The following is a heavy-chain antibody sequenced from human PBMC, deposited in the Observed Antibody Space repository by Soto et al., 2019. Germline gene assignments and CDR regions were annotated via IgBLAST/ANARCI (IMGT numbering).Heavy chain of an antibody. D-gene: IGHD2-2*01. CDR3: TRVAQGKCSGSRCYRWFDP. J-gene: IGHJ5*02. CDR2: VFHSGST. CDR1: GVSITNTNW. Sequence: QVQLRESGPGLVKPSGTLSLTCAVSGVSITNTNWWSWVRQPPGKGLEWIGEVFHSGSTNYNPSLKSRVTISVDKSKNQFALNLTSVTAADTAVYYGTRVAQGKCSGSRCYRWFDPWGQGTLVTVSS. V-gene: IGHV4-4*02.